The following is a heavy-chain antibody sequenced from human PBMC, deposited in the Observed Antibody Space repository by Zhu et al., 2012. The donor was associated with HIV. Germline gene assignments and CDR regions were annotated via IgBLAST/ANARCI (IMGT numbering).Heavy chain of an antibody. CDR3: ARHSRYDIVTGGGHFDF. V-gene: IGHV4-34*01. Sequence: QVQLQQWGAGLLKPSETLSLTCAVYGGSFSGYYWSWIRQSPEKGLEWIGEIDHGGSTDYSPSLKSRVTISVDRSKNQFSLKLTSVSAADTAVYYCARHSRYDIVTGGGHFDFWGQGTLVTVSS. D-gene: IGHD3-9*01. CDR1: GGSFSGYY. J-gene: IGHJ4*02. CDR2: IDHGGST.